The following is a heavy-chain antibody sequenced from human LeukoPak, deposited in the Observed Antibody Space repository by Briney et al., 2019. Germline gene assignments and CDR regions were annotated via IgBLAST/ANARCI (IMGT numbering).Heavy chain of an antibody. V-gene: IGHV4-34*01. CDR3: ARRRLAYCGGDCYPRLYYFDY. Sequence: PSETLSLTCAVYGGSFNGYYWSWIRQPPGKRLEWIGEINHSGSTNYNPSLKSRVTISVDTSKNQFSLKLSSVTAADTAVYYCARRRLAYCGGDCYPRLYYFDYWGQGTLVTVSS. CDR2: INHSGST. D-gene: IGHD2-21*02. J-gene: IGHJ4*02. CDR1: GGSFNGYY.